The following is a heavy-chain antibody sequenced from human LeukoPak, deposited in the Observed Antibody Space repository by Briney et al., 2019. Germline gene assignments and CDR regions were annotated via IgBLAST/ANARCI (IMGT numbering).Heavy chain of an antibody. CDR1: GGSISSSSYY. J-gene: IGHJ4*02. V-gene: IGHV4-39*01. CDR2: IYYSGST. Sequence: PSETLSLTCTVSGGSISSSSYYWVWLRQPPGKGLEWIGSIYYSGSTYYNPSLKSRVTISVGTSKNQFSLELTSVTAADTAVYYCARHSGSGSYHSPFGNWGQGTLVTVSS. CDR3: ARHSGSGSYHSPFGN. D-gene: IGHD3-10*01.